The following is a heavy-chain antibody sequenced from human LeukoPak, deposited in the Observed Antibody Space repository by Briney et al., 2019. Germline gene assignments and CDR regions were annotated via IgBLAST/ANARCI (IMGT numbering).Heavy chain of an antibody. Sequence: GGSLGLSCAASGFTFDDYAMHWVRQAPGKGLEWVSGISWNSGSIGYADSVKGRFTISRDNAKNSLYLQMNSLRAEDTALYYCAIAAANFDYWGQGTLVTVSS. J-gene: IGHJ4*02. V-gene: IGHV3-9*01. CDR2: ISWNSGSI. D-gene: IGHD6-6*01. CDR3: AIAAANFDY. CDR1: GFTFDDYA.